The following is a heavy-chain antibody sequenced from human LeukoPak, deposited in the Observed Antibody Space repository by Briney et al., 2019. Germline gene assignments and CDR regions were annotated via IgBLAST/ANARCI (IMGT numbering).Heavy chain of an antibody. D-gene: IGHD3-3*01. CDR3: ARVSYYDFCSGYWSKHYYYMDV. Sequence: GGSLRLSCAASGFTFSSYSMNWVRQAPGKGLEWVSYISSSSSTIYYADSVKGRFTISRDNAKNSLYLQMNSLRAEDTAVYYCARVSYYDFCSGYWSKHYYYMDVWGKRTTVTVSS. V-gene: IGHV3-48*04. J-gene: IGHJ6*03. CDR2: ISSSSSTI. CDR1: GFTFSSYS.